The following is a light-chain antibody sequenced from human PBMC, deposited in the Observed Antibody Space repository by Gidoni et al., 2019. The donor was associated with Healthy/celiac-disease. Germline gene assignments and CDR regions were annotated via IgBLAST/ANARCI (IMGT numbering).Light chain of an antibody. CDR1: QSISSY. CDR2: AAS. Sequence: DIQMTKSPSSLSASVGDRVTITCRASQSISSYLNWYQQKPGKAPKLLIYAASSLQSGVPSRFSGSGSGTDFTLTISSLQPEDFATYYCQQSYLFXGXTKVEIK. J-gene: IGKJ4*02. V-gene: IGKV1-39*01. CDR3: QQSYL.